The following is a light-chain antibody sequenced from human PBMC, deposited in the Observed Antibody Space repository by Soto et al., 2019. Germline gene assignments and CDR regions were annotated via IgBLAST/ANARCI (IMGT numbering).Light chain of an antibody. Sequence: IQMTRSPSSLSASGGDRVTISCRASQSISNYLNWYQQKPGKAPKLLIYAASSLQSGVPSRFSGSGSGTDFTLTISSLQPEDFATYYCLQDYNYPWTFGQGTKVDIK. CDR1: QSISNY. V-gene: IGKV1-6*01. CDR2: AAS. J-gene: IGKJ1*01. CDR3: LQDYNYPWT.